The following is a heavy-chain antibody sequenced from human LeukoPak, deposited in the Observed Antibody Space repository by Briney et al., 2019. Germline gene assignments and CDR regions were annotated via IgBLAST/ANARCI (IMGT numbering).Heavy chain of an antibody. CDR3: ARIFIVGAQTDDAFDI. J-gene: IGHJ3*02. Sequence: PGGSLRLSCAASGFTFSSYEMNWVRQAPGKGLEWVSYISSSGSTIYYADSVKGRFTISRDNAKNSLYLQMNSLRAEDTAVYYCARIFIVGAQTDDAFDIWGQGTMVTVSS. D-gene: IGHD1-26*01. V-gene: IGHV3-48*03. CDR1: GFTFSSYE. CDR2: ISSSGSTI.